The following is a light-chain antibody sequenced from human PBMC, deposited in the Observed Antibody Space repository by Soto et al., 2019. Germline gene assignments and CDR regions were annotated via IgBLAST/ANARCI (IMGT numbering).Light chain of an antibody. V-gene: IGKV3-20*01. J-gene: IGKJ4*01. CDR2: GAS. CDR1: QSVSSSF. CDR3: QQDGSSPLT. Sequence: EIVLTQAPGTLSLSPGERATLSCRAIQSVSSSFLAWYQQKPGQAPRLLIYGASSRATAIPDRFSGSGSGTDFTLTISRLEPEDVAVYYCQQDGSSPLTFGGGTKVEIK.